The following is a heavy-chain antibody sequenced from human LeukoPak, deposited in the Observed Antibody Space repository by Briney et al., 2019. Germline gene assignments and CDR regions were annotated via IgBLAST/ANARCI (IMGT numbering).Heavy chain of an antibody. V-gene: IGHV4-4*07. D-gene: IGHD6-19*01. Sequence: KPSETLSLTCTVSGGSISSYYWSWIRQPAGEELEWIGRIYTSGSTNYNPSLKSRVTMSVDTSKNQFSLRLSSVTAADTAVYYCATLDSSGWYGDYWGQGTLVTVSS. CDR1: GGSISSYY. CDR3: ATLDSSGWYGDY. CDR2: IYTSGST. J-gene: IGHJ4*02.